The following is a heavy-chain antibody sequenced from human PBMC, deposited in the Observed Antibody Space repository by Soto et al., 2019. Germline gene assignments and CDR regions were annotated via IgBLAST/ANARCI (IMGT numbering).Heavy chain of an antibody. CDR2: IYYSGST. CDR3: ARVRDGYKIFDY. D-gene: IGHD5-12*01. J-gene: IGHJ4*02. CDR1: GGSISSYY. V-gene: IGHV4-59*01. Sequence: LSLTCTVSGGSISSYYWSWIRQPPGEGLEWIGYIYYSGSTNYNPSLKSRVTISVDTSKNQFSLKLSSVTAADTAVYYCARVRDGYKIFDYWVQGTLVTVFS.